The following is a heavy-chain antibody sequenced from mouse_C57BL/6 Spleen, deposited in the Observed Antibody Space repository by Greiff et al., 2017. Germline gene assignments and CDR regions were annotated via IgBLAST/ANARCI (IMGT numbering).Heavy chain of an antibody. CDR3: ARPFEFITTVVAARYFDG. D-gene: IGHD1-1*01. CDR2: ISSGSSTI. V-gene: IGHV5-17*01. CDR1: GFTFSDYG. J-gene: IGHJ1*03. Sequence: EVKLVESGGGLVKPGGSLKLSCAASGFTFSDYGMHWVRQAPEKGLEWVAYISSGSSTIYYADTVKGRFTISRDNAKNTLFLQMTSLRSEDTAMYYGARPFEFITTVVAARYFDGWGTGTTVTVSS.